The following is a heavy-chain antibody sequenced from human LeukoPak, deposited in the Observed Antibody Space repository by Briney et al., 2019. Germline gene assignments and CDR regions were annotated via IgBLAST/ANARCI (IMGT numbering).Heavy chain of an antibody. D-gene: IGHD6-19*01. CDR1: GFTFANYA. J-gene: IGHJ5*02. CDR2: ISGSGSNT. V-gene: IGHV3-23*01. Sequence: GSLRLSCAASGFTFANYAMTWVRQAPGKGLDWVSLISGSGSNTYYADSVKGRFTISRDNSKNTLYVQMNSLRVEDTAVYYCARDGYSSGRNWFDPWGRGTLVTVSS. CDR3: ARDGYSSGRNWFDP.